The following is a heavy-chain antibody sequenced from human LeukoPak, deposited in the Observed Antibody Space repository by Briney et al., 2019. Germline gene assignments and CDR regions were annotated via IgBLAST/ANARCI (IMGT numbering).Heavy chain of an antibody. CDR2: INHSGST. D-gene: IGHD2-2*01. J-gene: IGHJ4*02. V-gene: IGHV4-34*01. Sequence: LETLSLTCAVYGGSFSGYYWSWIRQPPGKGLEWIGEINHSGSTNYNPSLKSRVTISVDTSKNQFSLKLSSVTAADTAVYYCARGGGRYCSSTSCYPDYWGQGTLVTVSS. CDR1: GGSFSGYY. CDR3: ARGGGRYCSSTSCYPDY.